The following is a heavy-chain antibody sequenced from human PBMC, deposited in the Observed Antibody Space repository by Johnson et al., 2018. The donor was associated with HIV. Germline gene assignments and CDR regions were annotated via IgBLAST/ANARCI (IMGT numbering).Heavy chain of an antibody. CDR3: ARGVGSGWYFEIGDDAFDI. CDR2: ISYDGSNK. Sequence: QVQLVESGGGVVQPGRSLRLSCAASGFTFSSYGMHWVRQAPGKGLEWVAVISYDGSNKYYADSVKGRFTMSRDNSKNTLYLQMNSMRGDATAVYYCARGVGSGWYFEIGDDAFDIWGQGTMVTVSS. D-gene: IGHD6-19*01. V-gene: IGHV3-30*03. CDR1: GFTFSSYG. J-gene: IGHJ3*02.